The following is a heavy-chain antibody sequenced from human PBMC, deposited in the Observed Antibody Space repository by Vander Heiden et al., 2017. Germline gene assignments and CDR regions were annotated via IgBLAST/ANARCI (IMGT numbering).Heavy chain of an antibody. Sequence: QVQLVESGGGVVQPGRSLRLSCAASGFPFSSYDMHWVRQAPGKGLEWVTVISYDGSKKYYADSVKGRLTISRDNSKNTLYVQMNSLRAEDTAVYYCARGVTMVRGVIIYYHGMDVWGQGTTVTVSS. CDR3: ARGVTMVRGVIIYYHGMDV. V-gene: IGHV3-30-3*01. D-gene: IGHD3-10*01. CDR1: GFPFSSYD. J-gene: IGHJ6*02. CDR2: ISYDGSKK.